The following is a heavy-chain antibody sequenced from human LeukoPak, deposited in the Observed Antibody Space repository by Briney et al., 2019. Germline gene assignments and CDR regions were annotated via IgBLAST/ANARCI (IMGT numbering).Heavy chain of an antibody. Sequence: PGGSLRLSCAASGFTFSSYAVHWVRQAPGKGLEWVAVISYDGSNKYYADSVKGRFTISRDNSKSTLSLQMNSLRAEDTAIYYCATYRQVLLPFESWGQGTLVTVSS. CDR1: GFTFSSYA. J-gene: IGHJ4*02. CDR2: ISYDGSNK. D-gene: IGHD2-8*02. CDR3: ATYRQVLLPFES. V-gene: IGHV3-30*04.